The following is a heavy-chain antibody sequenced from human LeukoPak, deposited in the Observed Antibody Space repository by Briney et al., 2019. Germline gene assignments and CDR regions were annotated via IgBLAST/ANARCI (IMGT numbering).Heavy chain of an antibody. CDR1: GGSIGDYY. D-gene: IGHD1-26*01. CDR3: ARLYSGSHYEDAFDY. CDR2: IYHSRSA. Sequence: PSETLSLTCTVSGGSIGDYYWTWIRQPPGKGLEWIGYIYHSRSANYKSSLKSRVTISVDTSKNQFSLKLSSVTAADTAVYYCARLYSGSHYEDAFDYWGQGTLVTVSS. V-gene: IGHV4-59*01. J-gene: IGHJ4*02.